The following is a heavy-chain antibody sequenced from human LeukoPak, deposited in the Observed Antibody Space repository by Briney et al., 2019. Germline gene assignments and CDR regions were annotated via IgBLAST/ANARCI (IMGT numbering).Heavy chain of an antibody. V-gene: IGHV4-61*02. J-gene: IGHJ6*03. CDR3: ARHFSDYGGNSRSLYYYYMDV. CDR2: IYTSGST. CDR1: GGSISSGSYY. D-gene: IGHD4-23*01. Sequence: PSQTLSLTCTVSGGSISSGSYYWSWIRQPAGKGLEWIGSIYTSGSTNYNPSLNGRFTISVDTSKNQFSMKLSSVTAADTAVYYCARHFSDYGGNSRSLYYYYMDVWGKGTTVTVSS.